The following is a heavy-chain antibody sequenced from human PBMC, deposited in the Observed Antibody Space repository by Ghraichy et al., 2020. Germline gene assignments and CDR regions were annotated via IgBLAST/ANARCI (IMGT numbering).Heavy chain of an antibody. CDR1: GGSISSGGYY. J-gene: IGHJ4*02. CDR2: IYYSGST. Sequence: SETLSLTCTVSGGSISSGGYYWSWIRQHPGKGLEWIGYIYYSGSTYYNPSLKSRVTISVDTSKNQFSLKLSSVTAADTAVYYCASRYFSNGIYWGQGTLVTVSS. V-gene: IGHV4-31*03. CDR3: ASRYFSNGIY. D-gene: IGHD3-9*01.